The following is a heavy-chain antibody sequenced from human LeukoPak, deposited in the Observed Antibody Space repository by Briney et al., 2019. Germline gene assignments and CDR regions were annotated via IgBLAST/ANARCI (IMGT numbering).Heavy chain of an antibody. D-gene: IGHD3-22*01. CDR3: ARAKKSAYYYLFDY. J-gene: IGHJ4*02. V-gene: IGHV4-59*01. CDR2: IYYSGST. CDR1: GGSISSYY. Sequence: PSETLSLTCTVSGGSISSYYWSWIRQPPGKGLEWIGYIYYSGSTNYNPSLKSRVTILVDTSKNQFSLKLSSVTTADTAVYYCARAKKSAYYYLFDYWGQGTLVTVSS.